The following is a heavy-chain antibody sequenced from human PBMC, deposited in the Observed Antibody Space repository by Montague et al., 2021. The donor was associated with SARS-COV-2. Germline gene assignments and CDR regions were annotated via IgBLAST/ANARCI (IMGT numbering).Heavy chain of an antibody. D-gene: IGHD5-18*01. Sequence: SETLSLTCTVTGGPISGSSDYWGWIRQSPGKGLEWIASVDYSGNTYYSPSLKSRLTISVYTSKNQFSLKLNSVTAADTALYYCARREYSYGWGDWGQGTLVTVSS. CDR2: VDYSGNT. CDR3: ARREYSYGWGD. V-gene: IGHV4-39*01. J-gene: IGHJ4*02. CDR1: GGPISGSSDY.